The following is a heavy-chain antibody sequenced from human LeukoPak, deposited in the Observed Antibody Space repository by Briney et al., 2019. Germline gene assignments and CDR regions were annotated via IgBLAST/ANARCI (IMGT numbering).Heavy chain of an antibody. CDR2: IYNSGST. V-gene: IGHV4-59*01. CDR1: GGSICGYC. Sequence: SETLSLSCTVSGGSICGYCWNWIRQPPGKGLEWIGHIYNSGSTNYNPSLKSRVTISVDTSKKQFSLSLSSVTAADTAVYYCVRSHGGYWGQGTLVTVSS. J-gene: IGHJ4*02. CDR3: VRSHGGY.